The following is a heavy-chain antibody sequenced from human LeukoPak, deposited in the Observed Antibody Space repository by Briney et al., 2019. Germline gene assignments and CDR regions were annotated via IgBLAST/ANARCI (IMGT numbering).Heavy chain of an antibody. CDR1: GFTFSGYY. V-gene: IGHV3-11*03. J-gene: IGHJ4*02. D-gene: IGHD6-13*01. CDR3: ARIAAAGGDAY. CDR2: ISSSSSYT. Sequence: GGSLRLSCAASGFTFSGYYISWIRQAPGKGLEWVSYISSSSSYTNYADSVEGRFTISRDNAKNSLYLQMNSLRAEDTAVYYCARIAAAGGDAYWGQGTLVTVSS.